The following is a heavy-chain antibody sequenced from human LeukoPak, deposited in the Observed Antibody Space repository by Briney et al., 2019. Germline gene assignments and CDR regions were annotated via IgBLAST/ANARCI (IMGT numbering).Heavy chain of an antibody. V-gene: IGHV1-2*02. Sequence: SVKVSCKASGYTFTGYYMHWVRQAPGQGLEGMGWINPNSGGTNYAQKFQGRVTMTRDTSISTAYMELSRLRSDDTAVYCCARSLLWFGEPSSGYYFDYWGQGTLVTVSS. J-gene: IGHJ4*02. CDR1: GYTFTGYY. CDR2: INPNSGGT. CDR3: ARSLLWFGEPSSGYYFDY. D-gene: IGHD3-10*01.